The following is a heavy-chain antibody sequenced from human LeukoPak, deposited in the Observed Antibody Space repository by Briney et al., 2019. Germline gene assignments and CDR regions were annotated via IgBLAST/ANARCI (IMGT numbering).Heavy chain of an antibody. CDR1: GFSFDDYG. J-gene: IGHJ3*02. Sequence: GGSLRLSCAASGFSFDDYGMSWVRQAPGKGLEWVSNINWNGGSTAYADSVKGRFTISRDNAKKSLYLQMNSLRAEDTAFYYCMRTYYYDSSGYPRVAFDIWGQGTIVTVSS. V-gene: IGHV3-20*04. D-gene: IGHD3-22*01. CDR2: INWNGGST. CDR3: MRTYYYDSSGYPRVAFDI.